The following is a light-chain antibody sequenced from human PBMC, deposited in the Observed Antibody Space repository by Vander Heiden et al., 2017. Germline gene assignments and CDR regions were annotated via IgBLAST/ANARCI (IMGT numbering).Light chain of an antibody. CDR3: QQYDNLRIT. CDR1: QDISNY. CDR2: DAS. V-gene: IGKV1-33*01. Sequence: DIQMTQSPYSLSASVGERVTITCQASQDISNYLNWYQQTPGKAPKLLIYDASNLETGVPSRFSGSGSGTDFTFTISSLQPEDIATYYCQQYDNLRITFGGGTKVEIK. J-gene: IGKJ4*01.